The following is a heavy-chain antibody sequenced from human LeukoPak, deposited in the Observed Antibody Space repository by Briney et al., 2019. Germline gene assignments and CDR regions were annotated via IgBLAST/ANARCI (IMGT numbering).Heavy chain of an antibody. D-gene: IGHD3-16*01. CDR1: GYSFTYW. CDR2: IYSGDSHT. V-gene: IGHV5-51*04. CDR3: ASARHGDYVWDY. Sequence: GESLKISCKGSGYSFTYWIGWVRQMPGKGLEWMGIIYSGDSHTKYSPSFQGRVTISVDKPITTAYLQWSSLEASDTAMYYCASARHGDYVWDYWGQGTLVTVSS. J-gene: IGHJ4*02.